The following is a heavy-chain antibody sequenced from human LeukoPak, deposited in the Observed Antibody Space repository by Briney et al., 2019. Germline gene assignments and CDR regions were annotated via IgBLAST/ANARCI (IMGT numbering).Heavy chain of an antibody. Sequence: ASVKVSCKASGYTFTSYDINWVRQATGQGLEWMGWMNPNSGNTGYAQKFQGRVTMTRNTSISTAYMELSSLRSEDTAVYYCARGKTVVVAATRYYYYGMDVWGQGTTVTVS. J-gene: IGHJ6*02. CDR1: GYTFTSYD. D-gene: IGHD2-15*01. CDR3: ARGKTVVVAATRYYYYGMDV. CDR2: MNPNSGNT. V-gene: IGHV1-8*01.